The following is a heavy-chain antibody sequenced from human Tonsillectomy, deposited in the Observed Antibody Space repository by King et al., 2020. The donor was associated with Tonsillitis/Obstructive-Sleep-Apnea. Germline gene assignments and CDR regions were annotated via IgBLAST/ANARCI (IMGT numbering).Heavy chain of an antibody. CDR1: VFTFSSYS. Sequence: VQLVESGGGLVQPGGSLRLSCAASVFTFSSYSMNWVRQTPGKGLEWVSYISTDNSTIYYADSGKGRFTISRDNAKNSLYLQMNSLRDEDTAMYYCARDPAPPDTVMVYFDYWGQGTLVTVSS. V-gene: IGHV3-48*02. CDR3: ARDPAPPDTVMVYFDY. CDR2: ISTDNSTI. J-gene: IGHJ4*02. D-gene: IGHD5-18*01.